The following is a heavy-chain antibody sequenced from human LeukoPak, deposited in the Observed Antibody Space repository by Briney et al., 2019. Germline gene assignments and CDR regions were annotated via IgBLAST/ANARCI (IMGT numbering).Heavy chain of an antibody. D-gene: IGHD4-17*01. V-gene: IGHV3-21*01. CDR1: GLSFSSYT. CDR2: INTSSSYI. Sequence: PGGSLTLSCAASGLSFSSYTMNWVRQAPGKGLEWVSSINTSSSYINYADSVKVRFIISRDNDKDSLSLQMNNLRAEDTAVYYCTKGGFDYGDPDPGVIDYWGQGTLVTVSS. J-gene: IGHJ4*02. CDR3: TKGGFDYGDPDPGVIDY.